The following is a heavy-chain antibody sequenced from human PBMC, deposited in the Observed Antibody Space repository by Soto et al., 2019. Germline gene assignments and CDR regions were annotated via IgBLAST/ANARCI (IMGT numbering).Heavy chain of an antibody. V-gene: IGHV3-33*01. J-gene: IGHJ3*02. CDR3: ARDVNAYKTYDAFDI. D-gene: IGHD1-1*01. Sequence: QVQLVESGGGVVQPGRSLRLSCAASGFTFSTYGMHWVRQAPGKGLEWVALLWYDGNNKFYADSVKGRFAISSDNSKNTLYLQMNSLRAEDTAVYYCARDVNAYKTYDAFDIWGQGTMVTVSS. CDR1: GFTFSTYG. CDR2: LWYDGNNK.